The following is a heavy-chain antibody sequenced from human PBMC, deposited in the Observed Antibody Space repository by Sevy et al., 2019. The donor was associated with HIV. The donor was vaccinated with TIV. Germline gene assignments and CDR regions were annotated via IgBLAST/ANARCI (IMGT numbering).Heavy chain of an antibody. J-gene: IGHJ4*02. CDR3: ARSPNVHRG. CDR1: GFIFKNYW. D-gene: IGHD3-10*01. V-gene: IGHV3-74*01. Sequence: GGSLRLSCATSGFIFKNYWMHWVRQVPAKGLVWVSRINSDGSSATYADSVKGRFTISRDNAKNTLYLQMNSLRAEDTAMYYCARSPNVHRGWGQGTLVTVSS. CDR2: INSDGSSA.